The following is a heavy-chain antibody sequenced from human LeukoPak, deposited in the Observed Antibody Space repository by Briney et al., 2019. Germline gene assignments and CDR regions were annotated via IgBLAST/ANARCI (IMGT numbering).Heavy chain of an antibody. CDR1: GGTFSSYA. V-gene: IGHV1-69*04. Sequence: SVKVSCKASGGTFSSYAIGWVRQAPGQGLEWMGRIIPILGIANYAQKFQGRVTITADKSTSTAYMELSSLRSEDTAVYYCARATGTTLFDYWGQGTLVTVSS. CDR3: ARATGTTLFDY. J-gene: IGHJ4*02. D-gene: IGHD1-1*01. CDR2: IIPILGIA.